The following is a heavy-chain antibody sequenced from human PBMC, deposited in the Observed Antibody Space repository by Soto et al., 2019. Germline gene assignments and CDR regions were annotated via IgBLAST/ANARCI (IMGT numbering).Heavy chain of an antibody. CDR2: IYYSGST. J-gene: IGHJ4*02. Sequence: SETLSLTCTVSGGSISSGDYYWSWIRQPPGKGLEWIGYIYYSGSTYYNPSLKSRVTISVDTSKNQFSLKLSSVTAADTAVYYCASAYKGYSGYEHDYWGQGTLVTVSS. CDR3: ASAYKGYSGYEHDY. V-gene: IGHV4-30-4*01. CDR1: GGSISSGDYY. D-gene: IGHD5-12*01.